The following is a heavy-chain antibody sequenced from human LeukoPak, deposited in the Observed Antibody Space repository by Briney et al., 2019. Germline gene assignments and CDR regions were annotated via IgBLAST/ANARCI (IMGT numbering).Heavy chain of an antibody. Sequence: ASVKVSCKASGYTFTSYGISWVRQAPGQGLEWMRWISAYNGNTNYAQKLQGRVTMTTDTSTSTAYMELRSLRSDDTAVYYCAREKRAMVRGVTARFDPWGQGTLVTVSS. CDR2: ISAYNGNT. D-gene: IGHD3-10*01. CDR3: AREKRAMVRGVTARFDP. J-gene: IGHJ5*02. CDR1: GYTFTSYG. V-gene: IGHV1-18*01.